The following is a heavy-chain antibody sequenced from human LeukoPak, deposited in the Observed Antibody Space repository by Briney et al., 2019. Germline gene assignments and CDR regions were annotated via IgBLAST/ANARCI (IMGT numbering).Heavy chain of an antibody. D-gene: IGHD5-18*01. CDR1: GYSFTSYW. Sequence: GESLKISCKGSGYSFTSYWIGWVRQMPGKGLELMGIIYPGDSDTRYSPSFQGQVTISADKSISTAYLQWSSLKASDTAMYYCARKLGGYSYGYSYYFDYWGQGTLVTVSS. CDR3: ARKLGGYSYGYSYYFDY. CDR2: IYPGDSDT. J-gene: IGHJ4*02. V-gene: IGHV5-51*01.